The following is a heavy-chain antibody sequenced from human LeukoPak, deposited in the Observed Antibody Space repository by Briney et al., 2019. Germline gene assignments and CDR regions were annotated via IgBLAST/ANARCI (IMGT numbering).Heavy chain of an antibody. CDR1: GGSISSGGYS. V-gene: IGHV4-30-2*01. D-gene: IGHD2-15*01. CDR2: IYHSGST. CDR3: ARGYCSVGSCYLGRNWFDP. J-gene: IGHJ5*02. Sequence: SQTLSLTCAVSGGSISSGGYSWSWIRPPPGKGLEWIRYIYHSGSTYYNPSLKSRVTISIDRSNNQSSLKLSSVTAADTAVYYCARGYCSVGSCYLGRNWFDPWGQGTLVTVSS.